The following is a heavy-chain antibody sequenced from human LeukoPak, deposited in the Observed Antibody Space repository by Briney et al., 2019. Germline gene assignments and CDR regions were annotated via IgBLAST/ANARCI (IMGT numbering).Heavy chain of an antibody. J-gene: IGHJ4*02. D-gene: IGHD6-6*01. Sequence: ASVKVSCKASGGTFSSYAINWVRQATGQGLEWMGWMNPNSGNTGYAQKFQGRVTMTRNTSISTAYMELSSLRSEDTAVYYCARSSSGNFDYWGQGTLVTVSS. CDR2: MNPNSGNT. V-gene: IGHV1-8*02. CDR3: ARSSSGNFDY. CDR1: GGTFSSYA.